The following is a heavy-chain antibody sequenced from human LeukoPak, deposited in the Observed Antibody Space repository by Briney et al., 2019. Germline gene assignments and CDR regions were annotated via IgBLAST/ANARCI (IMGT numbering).Heavy chain of an antibody. D-gene: IGHD1-1*01. J-gene: IGHJ4*02. Sequence: SETLSLTCTVSGYSMSSDYYWGWSRQTPGKGLEWIGSVYHSGTTYQNPSLKSRVTMSVDTSKNQFSLPLPSVTAADTALYYCTRELAGTTVEDWGQGTLVTVSS. CDR2: VYHSGTT. CDR3: TRELAGTTVED. CDR1: GYSMSSDYY. V-gene: IGHV4-38-2*02.